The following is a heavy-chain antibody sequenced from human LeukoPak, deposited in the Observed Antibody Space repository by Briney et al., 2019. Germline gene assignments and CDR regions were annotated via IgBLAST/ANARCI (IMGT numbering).Heavy chain of an antibody. V-gene: IGHV3-66*01. D-gene: IGHD3-3*01. CDR2: IYSGGST. Sequence: GGSLRLSCAASGFTVSSNYMSWVRQAPGKGLEWVSVIYSGGSTYYADSVKGRFTISRDNSKNTLHLQMNSLRAEDTAVYYCARERSGYETLGYYYYYMDVWGKGTTVTISS. J-gene: IGHJ6*03. CDR3: ARERSGYETLGYYYYYMDV. CDR1: GFTVSSNY.